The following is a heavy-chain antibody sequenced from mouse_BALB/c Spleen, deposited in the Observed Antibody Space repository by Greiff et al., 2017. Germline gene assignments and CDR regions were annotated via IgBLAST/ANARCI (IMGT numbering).Heavy chain of an antibody. CDR3: ARGEYDCAMDY. V-gene: IGHV5-6-5*01. CDR1: GFTFSSYA. Sequence: EVQVVESGGGLVKPGGSLKLSCAASGFTFSSYAMSWVRQTPEKRLEWVASISSGGSTYYPDSVKCRFTISRDNARNILYLQMSSLRSEDTAMYYCARGEYDCAMDYWGQGTSVTVSS. J-gene: IGHJ4*01. D-gene: IGHD5-1*01. CDR2: ISSGGST.